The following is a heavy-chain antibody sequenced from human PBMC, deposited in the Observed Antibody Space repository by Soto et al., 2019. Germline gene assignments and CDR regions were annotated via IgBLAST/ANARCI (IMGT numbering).Heavy chain of an antibody. V-gene: IGHV1-69*06. J-gene: IGHJ4*02. D-gene: IGHD2-21*02. Sequence: QVYLVQSGAEVKKPGSSVKISCKASGGIFSSNTINWVRQAAGQGLEWMGGIIPLFGTANYAEKFQGRVNITADKSTKTEYMELTSLISEDTAVYYCASKAACGGDCYAFDSWGQGTLVTVSS. CDR3: ASKAACGGDCYAFDS. CDR1: GGIFSSNT. CDR2: IIPLFGTA.